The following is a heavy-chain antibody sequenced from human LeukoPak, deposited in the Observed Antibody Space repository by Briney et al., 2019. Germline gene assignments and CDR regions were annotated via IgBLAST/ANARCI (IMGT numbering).Heavy chain of an antibody. CDR2: IYTSGST. V-gene: IGHV4-4*07. CDR3: ARDRVLRSGIFGMYYMDV. CDR1: GGSISSYY. J-gene: IGHJ6*03. D-gene: IGHD3-3*01. Sequence: SETLSLTCTVSGGSISSYYWSWIRQPAGKGLEWIGRIYTSGSTNYNPSLKSRVTISVDTSKNQFSLKLSSVTAADTAVYYCARDRVLRSGIFGMYYMDVWGKGTTVTISS.